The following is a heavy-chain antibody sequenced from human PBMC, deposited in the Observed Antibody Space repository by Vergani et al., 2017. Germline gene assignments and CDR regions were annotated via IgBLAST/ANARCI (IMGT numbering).Heavy chain of an antibody. V-gene: IGHV3-21*01. Sequence: EVQLVESGGGLVKRGGSLRLSCAASGFTFSSYSMNWVRQAPGKGLEWVSSISSSSSYIHYSDSLKGRFTISRDNAKSSLYLQMNSLRVEDTAVYYCVRLPRGPWNFDLWGRGTLITVSS. CDR2: ISSSSSYI. J-gene: IGHJ2*01. CDR1: GFTFSSYS. CDR3: VRLPRGPWNFDL.